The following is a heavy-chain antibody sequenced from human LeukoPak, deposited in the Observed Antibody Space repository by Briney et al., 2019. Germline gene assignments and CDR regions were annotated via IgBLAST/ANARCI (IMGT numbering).Heavy chain of an antibody. CDR1: GYTFTSYG. J-gene: IGHJ4*02. CDR3: ARDDLTEYSSSSGY. D-gene: IGHD6-6*01. Sequence: GASVKVSCKASGYTFTSYGISWVRQAPGQGLEWMGWISAYNGNTNYAQKLQGRVTMTTDTSTSTAYMELRSLRSDDTAVYYCARDDLTEYSSSSGYWGQGTLVTVSS. V-gene: IGHV1-18*01. CDR2: ISAYNGNT.